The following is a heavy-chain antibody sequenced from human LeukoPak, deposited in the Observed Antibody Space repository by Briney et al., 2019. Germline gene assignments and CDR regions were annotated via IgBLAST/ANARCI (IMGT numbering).Heavy chain of an antibody. J-gene: IGHJ6*02. CDR2: IKQDGSEK. Sequence: GGSLRLSCAASGFTFSSYWMSWVRQAPGKGLEWVANIKQDGSEKYCVDSVKGRFTISRDNAKNSLYLQMNSLRAEDTAVYYCAREGLTYGDYSRRNYGMDVWGQGTTVTVSS. CDR3: AREGLTYGDYSRRNYGMDV. CDR1: GFTFSSYW. D-gene: IGHD4-17*01. V-gene: IGHV3-7*01.